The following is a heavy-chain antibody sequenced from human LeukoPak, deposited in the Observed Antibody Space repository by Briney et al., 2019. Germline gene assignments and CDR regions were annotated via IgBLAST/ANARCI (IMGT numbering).Heavy chain of an antibody. D-gene: IGHD2-21*02. J-gene: IGHJ4*02. V-gene: IGHV3-30-3*01. Sequence: PGRSLRLSCAASGFTFSSYAMHWVRQAPGKGLEWVSVISDDGSNKYYADSVKGRFTISRDNSKNTLYLQMNSLRGEDNAVYYCARDHEGDSYGFDYWGQGPLVSVSS. CDR3: ARDHEGDSYGFDY. CDR1: GFTFSSYA. CDR2: ISDDGSNK.